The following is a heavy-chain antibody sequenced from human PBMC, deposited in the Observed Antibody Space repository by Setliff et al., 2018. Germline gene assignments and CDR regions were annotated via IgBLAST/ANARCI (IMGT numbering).Heavy chain of an antibody. V-gene: IGHV3-15*01. CDR3: TTDPYRPYYDFWSGFYT. J-gene: IGHJ5*02. CDR1: GFTFNKAW. D-gene: IGHD3-3*01. CDR2: SKGQSDDGAT. Sequence: ASGFTFNKAWMSWVRQAPGKGLEWVGRSKGQSDDGATDYSAPVEGRFTISRNDSENTVFLQMNNLNTEDTAVYYCTTDPYRPYYDFWSGFYTWGQGALVTVSS.